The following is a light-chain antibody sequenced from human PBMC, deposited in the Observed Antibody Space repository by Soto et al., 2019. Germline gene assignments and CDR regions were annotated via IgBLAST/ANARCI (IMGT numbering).Light chain of an antibody. Sequence: DIHMTQSPSSLSASVGYRVTITCGASQSISTYLHWYQQKPGKAPNLLIYAASTLQSGVPSRFSGSGSGTDFTLTISSLQPADSETYYCQQSYRTPITFGQGTRLEIK. J-gene: IGKJ5*01. CDR3: QQSYRTPIT. CDR2: AAS. CDR1: QSISTY. V-gene: IGKV1-39*01.